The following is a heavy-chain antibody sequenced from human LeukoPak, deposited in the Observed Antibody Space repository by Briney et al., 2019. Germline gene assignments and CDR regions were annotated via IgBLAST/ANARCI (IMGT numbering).Heavy chain of an antibody. V-gene: IGHV1-69*05. D-gene: IGHD2-15*01. CDR3: ARELPYYYYYMDV. J-gene: IGHJ6*03. CDR2: IIPIFGTA. Sequence: ASVKVSCKASGGTFSSYAISWVRQAPGQGLEWMGGIIPIFGTANYAQKFQGRVTITTDESTSTAYMGLSSLRSEDTAVYYCARELPYYYYYMDVWGKGTTVTVSS. CDR1: GGTFSSYA.